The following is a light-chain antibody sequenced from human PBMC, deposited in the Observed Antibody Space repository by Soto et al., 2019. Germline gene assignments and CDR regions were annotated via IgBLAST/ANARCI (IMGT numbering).Light chain of an antibody. CDR1: QSIGSW. Sequence: DIQMTQSPSTLSASVGDRVTIACRASQSIGSWLAWFQQKPGKAPNLLIYQASSLESGVPSRFSGSGSGTEFTLTISSLQPDDFATYYCQQYNVNPWTFGQGTKVDI. V-gene: IGKV1-5*03. CDR2: QAS. J-gene: IGKJ1*01. CDR3: QQYNVNPWT.